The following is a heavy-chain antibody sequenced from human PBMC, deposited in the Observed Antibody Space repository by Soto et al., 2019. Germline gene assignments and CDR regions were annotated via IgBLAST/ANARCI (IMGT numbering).Heavy chain of an antibody. CDR2: INAGNGNT. Sequence: EASVKVSCKASGFTFTSYAMHWVRQAPGQRLEWMGWINAGNGNTKYSQRFQGRVTITRDTSASTAYMELSSLRSEDTAVYYCARDLGGWPDYWGQGTLVTVSS. V-gene: IGHV1-3*01. D-gene: IGHD2-15*01. CDR3: ARDLGGWPDY. CDR1: GFTFTSYA. J-gene: IGHJ4*02.